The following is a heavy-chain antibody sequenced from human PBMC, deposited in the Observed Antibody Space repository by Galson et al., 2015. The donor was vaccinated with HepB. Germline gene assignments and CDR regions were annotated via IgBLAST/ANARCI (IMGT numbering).Heavy chain of an antibody. CDR1: GFYFSSYA. Sequence: SLRLSCAASGFYFSSYAMSWVRQAPGKGLEWVSAIGTSGDGRYYADSVKGRFTISRDNSKNTLYLQMNSLRAEDTAVYYCAKGLCVGELSLPNWFDPWGQGILVTGSA. CDR3: AKGLCVGELSLPNWFDP. V-gene: IGHV3-23*01. D-gene: IGHD3-10*01. CDR2: IGTSGDGR. J-gene: IGHJ5*02.